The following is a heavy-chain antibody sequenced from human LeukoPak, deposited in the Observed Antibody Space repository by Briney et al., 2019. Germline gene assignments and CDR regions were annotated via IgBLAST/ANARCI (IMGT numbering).Heavy chain of an antibody. CDR2: INTNTGNP. J-gene: IGHJ4*02. CDR1: GYTFTGYY. V-gene: IGHV7-4-1*02. Sequence: ASVKVSCKASGYTFTGYYMHWVRQAPGQGLEWMGWINTNTGNPTYAQGFTGRFVFSLDTSVSTAYLQISSLKAEDTAVYYCARELRGSSGYYYGGSFDYWGQGTLVTVSS. CDR3: ARELRGSSGYYYGGSFDY. D-gene: IGHD3-22*01.